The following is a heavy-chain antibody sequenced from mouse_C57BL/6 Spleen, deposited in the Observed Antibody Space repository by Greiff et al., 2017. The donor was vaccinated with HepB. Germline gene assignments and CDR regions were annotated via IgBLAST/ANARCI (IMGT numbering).Heavy chain of an antibody. V-gene: IGHV5-17*01. D-gene: IGHD1-1*01. CDR2: ISSGSSTI. CDR1: GFTFSDYG. J-gene: IGHJ2*01. CDR3: ARLHYGSSYGGFDY. Sequence: EVKVVESGGGLVKPGGSLKLSCAASGFTFSDYGMHWVRQAPEKGLEWVAYISSGSSTIYYADTVKGRFTISRDNAKNTLCLQMTSLRSEETAMYYCARLHYGSSYGGFDYWGQGTTLTVSS.